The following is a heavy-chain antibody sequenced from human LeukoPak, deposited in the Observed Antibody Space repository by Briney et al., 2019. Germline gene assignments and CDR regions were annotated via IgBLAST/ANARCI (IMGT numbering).Heavy chain of an antibody. Sequence: SETLSLTCTVSGVSISSNNWWSWVRQSPGKGLEWIGEIFHGGSTNYSPSLRSRVTMSVDRSKNQFSLRLSSVTAADTAVYYCARGEDHGSGTVHFDYWGQGALVTVSS. V-gene: IGHV4-4*02. CDR1: GVSISSNNW. D-gene: IGHD3-10*01. J-gene: IGHJ4*02. CDR2: IFHGGST. CDR3: ARGEDHGSGTVHFDY.